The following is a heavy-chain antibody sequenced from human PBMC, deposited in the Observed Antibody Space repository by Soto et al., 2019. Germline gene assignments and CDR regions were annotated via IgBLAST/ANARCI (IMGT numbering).Heavy chain of an antibody. D-gene: IGHD2-15*01. J-gene: IGHJ4*02. V-gene: IGHV1-2*04. CDR1: GYTFTGYY. Sequence: ASVKVSCKASGYTFTGYYMHWVRQAPGQGLEWMGWINPNSGGTNYAQKFQGWVTMTRDTSISTAYMELSRLRSDDTAVYYCARDSPLFYCSGCSCYSLLFDYRSQRTLVTVSS. CDR2: INPNSGGT. CDR3: ARDSPLFYCSGCSCYSLLFDY.